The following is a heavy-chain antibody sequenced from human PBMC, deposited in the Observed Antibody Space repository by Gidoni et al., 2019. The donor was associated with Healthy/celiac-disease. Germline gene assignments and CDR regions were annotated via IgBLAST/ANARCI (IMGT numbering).Heavy chain of an antibody. CDR1: GFTFSSYA. D-gene: IGHD6-13*01. CDR2: ISYDGSNK. Sequence: QVQLVESGGGVVQPGRSLRLSCAASGFTFSSYAMHWVRQAPGKGLEWVAVISYDGSNKYYADSVKGRFTISRDNSKNTLYLQMNSLRAEDTAVYYCARVPRPIAAAGPCDYWGQGTLVTVSS. V-gene: IGHV3-30*04. CDR3: ARVPRPIAAAGPCDY. J-gene: IGHJ4*02.